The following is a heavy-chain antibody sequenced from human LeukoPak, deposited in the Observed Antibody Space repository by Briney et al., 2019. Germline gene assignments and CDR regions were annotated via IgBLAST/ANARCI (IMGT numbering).Heavy chain of an antibody. V-gene: IGHV3-23*01. CDR2: ISGSGGST. CDR1: GFTFSSYA. D-gene: IGHD6-19*01. CDR3: AKVRWDNSGWYYLDS. J-gene: IGHJ4*02. Sequence: GGSLRLSCAASGFTFSSYAMSWVRQAPGKGLEWVSAISGSGGSTYYADSVTGRFTISRDNSKNMLYLQMNSLRAEDTAVYYCAKVRWDNSGWYYLDSWGQGTLVTVSS.